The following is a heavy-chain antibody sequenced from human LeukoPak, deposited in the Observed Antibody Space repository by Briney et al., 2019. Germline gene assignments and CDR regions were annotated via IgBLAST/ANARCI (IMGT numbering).Heavy chain of an antibody. CDR1: GFTFSNYW. V-gene: IGHV3-7*01. J-gene: IGHJ5*02. D-gene: IGHD2-8*02. CDR3: ARYCAEDSCYSNGGFDP. CDR2: IKQDGSEK. Sequence: GGSLRLSCVASGFTFSNYWMTWVRQSPGKGLEWVANIKQDGSEKIYVDSMKGRFTISRDNAKNSLDLQMNTLRVEDTAVYYCARYCAEDSCYSNGGFDPWGQGTLVTVSS.